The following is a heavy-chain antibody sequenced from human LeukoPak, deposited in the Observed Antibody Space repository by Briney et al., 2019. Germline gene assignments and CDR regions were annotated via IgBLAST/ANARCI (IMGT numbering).Heavy chain of an antibody. J-gene: IGHJ4*02. CDR2: INHSGST. D-gene: IGHD3-10*01. Sequence: SETLSLTCAVYGGSFSGYYWSWIRQPPGKGLEWIGEINHSGSTNYNPSLKSRVTISVDTSKNQFSLKLSSVTAADTAVYYCARGKGSEDYWGQGTLVTVSS. V-gene: IGHV4-34*01. CDR1: GGSFSGYY. CDR3: ARGKGSEDY.